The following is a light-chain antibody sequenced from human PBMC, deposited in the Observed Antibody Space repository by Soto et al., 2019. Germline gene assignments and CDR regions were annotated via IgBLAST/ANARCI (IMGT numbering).Light chain of an antibody. CDR2: GAS. CDR3: QQYDYRPRT. J-gene: IGKJ1*01. CDR1: QSISSFK. Sequence: DIVMTQSPATLSVSPGESATLSCRASQSISSFKLAWYQQHPGQAPRLLMYGASNRATGIPARFSGSGSGTEFTLTISSLQSEDFAVYYCQQYDYRPRTFGQGTKVEIK. V-gene: IGKV3-15*01.